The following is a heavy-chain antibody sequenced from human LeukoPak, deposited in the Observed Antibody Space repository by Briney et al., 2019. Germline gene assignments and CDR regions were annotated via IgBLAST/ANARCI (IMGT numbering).Heavy chain of an antibody. CDR3: ARDPLRERQTGYFDS. J-gene: IGHJ4*02. D-gene: IGHD1-26*01. CDR2: ISYDGTNK. CDR1: GFAFSSYA. Sequence: PGGSLRLSCEASGFAFSSYAMHWVRQAPGKGLEWVAVISYDGTNKYYADSVKGRFTISRDNSKNTVFLQMSSLRAEDTAVYYCARDPLRERQTGYFDSWGQGTLSPSPQ. V-gene: IGHV3-30*04.